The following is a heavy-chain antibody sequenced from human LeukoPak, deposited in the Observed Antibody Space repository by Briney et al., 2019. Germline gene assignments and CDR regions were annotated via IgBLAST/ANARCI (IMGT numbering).Heavy chain of an antibody. J-gene: IGHJ4*02. CDR3: AKRGLVIRVILVGFHKEAYYFDS. V-gene: IGHV3-23*01. Sequence: PGGSLRLSCAASGITLSNYGMSWVRQAPGKGLEWVAGISDSGGGTNYADSVKGRFTISRDNPKNTLYLQMSSLRAVDTAVYFCAKRGLVIRVILVGFHKEAYYFDSWGQGALVTVSS. CDR1: GITLSNYG. CDR2: ISDSGGGT. D-gene: IGHD3-22*01.